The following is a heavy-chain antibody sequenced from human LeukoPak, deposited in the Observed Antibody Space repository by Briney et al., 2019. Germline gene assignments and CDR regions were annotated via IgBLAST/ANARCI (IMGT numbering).Heavy chain of an antibody. V-gene: IGHV1-8*01. J-gene: IGHJ6*02. D-gene: IGHD6-19*01. CDR1: GYTFTSYD. CDR3: ARVVGAVAAYYYYGMDV. CDR2: MNPNSGNT. Sequence: ASVKVSCKASGYTFTSYDINWVRQATGQGLEWMGWMNPNSGNTGYAQKFQGRVTMTRNTPISTAYMELSSLRSEDTAVYYCARVVGAVAAYYYYGMDVWGQGTTVTVSS.